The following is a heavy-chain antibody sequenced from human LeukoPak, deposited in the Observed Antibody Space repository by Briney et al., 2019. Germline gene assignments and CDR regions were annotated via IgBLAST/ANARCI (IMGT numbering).Heavy chain of an antibody. CDR1: GFTFSDYY. CDR3: AREVVAAENWFDP. J-gene: IGHJ5*02. Sequence: GGSLRLSCAASGFTFSDYYMSWIRQAPGKGLEWVSYISSSGSTIYYADSVKGRFTISRDNAKNSPYLQMNSLRAEDTAVYYCAREVVAAENWFDPWGQGTLVTVSS. D-gene: IGHD2-15*01. V-gene: IGHV3-11*01. CDR2: ISSSGSTI.